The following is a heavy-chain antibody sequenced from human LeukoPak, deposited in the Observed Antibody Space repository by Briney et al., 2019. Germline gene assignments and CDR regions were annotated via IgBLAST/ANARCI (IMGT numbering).Heavy chain of an antibody. CDR2: FDPEDGET. D-gene: IGHD1-26*01. J-gene: IGHJ4*02. CDR1: GYTLTELS. Sequence: ASVKVSCKVSGYTLTELSMHWVRQAPGKGLEWMGGFDPEDGETIYAQKFQGRVTMTEDTSTDTAYMELSSLRSEGTAVYYCATGLREWELPDYWGQGTLVTVSS. CDR3: ATGLREWELPDY. V-gene: IGHV1-24*01.